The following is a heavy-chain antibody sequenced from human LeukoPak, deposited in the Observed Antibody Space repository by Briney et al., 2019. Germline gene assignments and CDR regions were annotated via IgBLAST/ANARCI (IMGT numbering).Heavy chain of an antibody. D-gene: IGHD3-10*01. CDR3: ARDRAPVTMIRGAPGGFDP. J-gene: IGHJ5*02. CDR2: MFYSGST. Sequence: PSETLSLTCTVSGGSISSHFWSWIRQPPGKGLEWIGYMFYSGSTNYNPSLKSRVTISVDASKNQLSLKLTSVSATDTAVYYCARDRAPVTMIRGAPGGFDPRGQGTLVTVSS. V-gene: IGHV4-59*11. CDR1: GGSISSHF.